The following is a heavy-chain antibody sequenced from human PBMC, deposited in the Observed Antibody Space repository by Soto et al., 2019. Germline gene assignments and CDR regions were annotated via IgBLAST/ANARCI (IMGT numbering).Heavy chain of an antibody. CDR1: GFTVSSNY. CDR2: IYSGGST. V-gene: IGHV3-53*01. J-gene: IGHJ6*02. Sequence: GSLRLSCVASGFTVSSNYMSWVRQAPGKGLEWVSVIYSGGSTYYADSVKGRFTISRDNSKNTLYLQMNSLRAEDTAVYYCARSELGYYYYGMDVWGQGTTVTVSS. CDR3: ARSELGYYYYGMDV. D-gene: IGHD3-10*01.